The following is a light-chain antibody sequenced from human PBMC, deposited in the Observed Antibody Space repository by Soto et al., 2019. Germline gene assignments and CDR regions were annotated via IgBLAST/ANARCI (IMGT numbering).Light chain of an antibody. CDR2: DVS. V-gene: IGLV2-14*01. J-gene: IGLJ2*01. CDR1: SNDVGGYTY. CDR3: SSYTRSTTLVL. Sequence: QSALTQPASVSGSPGQSITISCTGTSNDVGGYTYVSWYQQHPGKAPKLMIYDVSNRPSGVSNRFSGSKSGNTASLTISGLQAEDAADYYCSSYTRSTTLVLFGGGTSSPS.